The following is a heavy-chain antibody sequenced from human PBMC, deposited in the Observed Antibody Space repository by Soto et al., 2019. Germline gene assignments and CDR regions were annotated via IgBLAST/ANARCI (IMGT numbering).Heavy chain of an antibody. CDR1: GDSVSSNSAA. D-gene: IGHD5-18*01. CDR3: ASMAQDTLWSKADAFDI. J-gene: IGHJ3*02. Sequence: PSQTLSLTCAISGDSVSSNSAAWNWIRQSPSRGLEWLVRTYYRSKWYNDYAVSVKSRITINPDTAKNQFSLQLNSVTPEDTAVYYCASMAQDTLWSKADAFDIWGQGTMVTVSS. V-gene: IGHV6-1*01. CDR2: TYYRSKWYN.